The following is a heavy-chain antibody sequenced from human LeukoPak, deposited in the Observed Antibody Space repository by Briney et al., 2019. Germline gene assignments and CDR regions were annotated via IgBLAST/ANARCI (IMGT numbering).Heavy chain of an antibody. Sequence: GVSLRLSCAASGFTVSSNYMSWVRQAPGKGLEWVSVIYSGGSTYYADSVKGRFTISRDNSKNTLYLQMNSLRAEDTAVYYCARVPGYDDYGDFYYFDYWGQGTLVTVSS. CDR1: GFTVSSNY. D-gene: IGHD4-17*01. CDR2: IYSGGST. J-gene: IGHJ4*02. V-gene: IGHV3-53*01. CDR3: ARVPGYDDYGDFYYFDY.